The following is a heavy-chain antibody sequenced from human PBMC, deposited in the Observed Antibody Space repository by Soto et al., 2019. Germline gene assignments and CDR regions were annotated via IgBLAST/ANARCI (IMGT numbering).Heavy chain of an antibody. V-gene: IGHV3-21*01. CDR3: ARDSPALVGSFDY. CDR1: RFTFSSYS. D-gene: IGHD1-26*01. CDR2: ISSSSSYI. J-gene: IGHJ4*02. Sequence: EVQLVESGGGLVKPGGSLSLSCAASRFTFSSYSMNWVRQAPGKGLEWVSSISSSSSYIYYADSVKGRFTISRDNAKSSLYLQMNSLRAEDTAVYYCARDSPALVGSFDYWGQGTLVTVSS.